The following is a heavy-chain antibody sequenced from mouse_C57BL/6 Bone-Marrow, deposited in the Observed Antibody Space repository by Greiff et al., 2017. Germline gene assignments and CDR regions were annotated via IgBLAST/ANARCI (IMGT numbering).Heavy chain of an antibody. CDR2: IDPSDSYT. CDR1: GYTFTSYW. D-gene: IGHD1-1*01. J-gene: IGHJ4*01. Sequence: QVQLQQPGAELVMPGASVKLSCKASGYTFTSYWMHWVKQRPGQGLEWIGEIDPSDSYTNYNQKFKGKSTLTVDKSTSTDYMQLSSLTSEDSEVYYCARGGVAAAYAKDYWCQGKSVTVSS. V-gene: IGHV1-69*01. CDR3: ARGGVAAAYAKDY.